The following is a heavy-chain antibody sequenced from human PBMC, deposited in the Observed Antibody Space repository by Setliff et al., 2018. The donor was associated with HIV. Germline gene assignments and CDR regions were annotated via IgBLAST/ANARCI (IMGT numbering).Heavy chain of an antibody. V-gene: IGHV4-39*07. J-gene: IGHJ2*01. CDR1: GGSISSSSYY. Sequence: KPSETLSLTCTVSGGSISSSSYYWGWIRQPPGKGLEWIGSIHTSDTTRYNPSLQSRVAMSVDTSKNQFSLKLSSVTAVDTAVYYCARTALWFDEADWYFDLWGRGTLVTVSS. D-gene: IGHD3-10*01. CDR3: ARTALWFDEADWYFDL. CDR2: IHTSDTT.